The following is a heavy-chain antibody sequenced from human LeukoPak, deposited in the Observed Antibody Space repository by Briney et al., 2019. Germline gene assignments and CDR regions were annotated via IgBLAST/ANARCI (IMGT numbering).Heavy chain of an antibody. V-gene: IGHV1-69*06. J-gene: IGHJ4*02. CDR3: ASATYYYDSSGYYWGKN. Sequence: SVKVSFKASGYTFTSYGISWVRQAPGQGLEWMGGIIPIFGTANYAQKFQGRVTITADKSTSTAYMELSSLRSEDTAVYYCASATYYYDSSGYYWGKNWGQGTLVTVSS. CDR1: GYTFTSYG. CDR2: IIPIFGTA. D-gene: IGHD3-22*01.